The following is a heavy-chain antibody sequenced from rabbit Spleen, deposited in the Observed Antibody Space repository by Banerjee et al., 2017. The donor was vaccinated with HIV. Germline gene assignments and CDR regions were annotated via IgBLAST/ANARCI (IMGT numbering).Heavy chain of an antibody. J-gene: IGHJ4*01. CDR1: GFTLSSYY. V-gene: IGHV1S7*01. Sequence: QLKESGGGLVQPGGSLKLSCKASGFTLSSYYMNWVRQAPGKGLEWIGYIDPVFGITYYANWVNGRFSISRENAQNTVFLQMTSLTAADTATYFCARDGAGGSYFALWGPGTLVTVS. CDR3: ARDGAGGSYFAL. CDR2: IDPVFGIT. D-gene: IGHD8-1*01.